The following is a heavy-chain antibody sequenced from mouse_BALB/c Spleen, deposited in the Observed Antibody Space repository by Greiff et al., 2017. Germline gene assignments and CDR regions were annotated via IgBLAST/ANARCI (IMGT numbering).Heavy chain of an antibody. Sequence: LQESGPELVKPGASVKMSCKASGYTFTSYVMHWVKQKPGQGLEWIGYINPYNDGTKYNEKFKGKATLTSDKSSSTAYMELSSLTSEDSAVYYCASGYDEDWYFDVWGAGTTVTVSS. CDR2: INPYNDGT. CDR1: GYTFTSYV. D-gene: IGHD2-2*01. J-gene: IGHJ1*01. V-gene: IGHV1-14*01. CDR3: ASGYDEDWYFDV.